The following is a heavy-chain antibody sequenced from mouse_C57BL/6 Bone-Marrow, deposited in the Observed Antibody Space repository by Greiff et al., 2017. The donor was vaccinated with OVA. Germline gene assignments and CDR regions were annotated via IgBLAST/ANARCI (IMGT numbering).Heavy chain of an antibody. D-gene: IGHD1-1*01. V-gene: IGHV1-53*01. CDR3: ARYLYGSREDY. Sequence: VKLKQPGTELVKPGASVKLSCKASGYTFTSYWMHWVKQRPGQGLEWIGNINPSNGGTNYNEKFKSKATLTVDKASSTAYMQLSSLTSEDSAVYYCARYLYGSREDYWGQGTSVTVSS. J-gene: IGHJ4*01. CDR1: GYTFTSYW. CDR2: INPSNGGT.